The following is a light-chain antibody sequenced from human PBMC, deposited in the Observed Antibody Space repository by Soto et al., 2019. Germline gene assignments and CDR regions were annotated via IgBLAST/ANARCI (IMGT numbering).Light chain of an antibody. CDR1: QNIDNK. CDR3: QQFHYWWT. J-gene: IGKJ1*01. V-gene: IGKV3-15*01. CDR2: DAS. Sequence: VVLTQSPATLSLSPGERATLSFRTSQNIDNKLVWYQQKPGQVPRLLIYDASTRATGIPARFSGSGSGTEFTLTISSLQSEDFAFYYCQQFHYWWTFGQGTKVDIK.